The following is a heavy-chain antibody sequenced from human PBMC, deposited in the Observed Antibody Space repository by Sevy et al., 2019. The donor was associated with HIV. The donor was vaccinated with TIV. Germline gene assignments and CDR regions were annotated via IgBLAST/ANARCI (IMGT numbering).Heavy chain of an antibody. CDR3: ARLLTIFGVVIIPGWFDP. CDR2: IYYSGST. D-gene: IGHD3-3*01. Sequence: SETLSLTCTVSGGSISSSSYYWGWIRQPPGKGLEWIGSIYYSGSTYYNPSLKGRVTISVDTSENQFPLKLSFVTAADTAVYYCARLLTIFGVVIIPGWFDPWGQGTLVTVSS. J-gene: IGHJ5*02. V-gene: IGHV4-39*01. CDR1: GGSISSSSYY.